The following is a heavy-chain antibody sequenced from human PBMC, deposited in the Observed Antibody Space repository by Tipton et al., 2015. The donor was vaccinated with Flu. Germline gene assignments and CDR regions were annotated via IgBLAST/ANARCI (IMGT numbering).Heavy chain of an antibody. CDR2: VHRSGNT. CDR1: GDSIGTDYF. J-gene: IGHJ4*02. D-gene: IGHD3-16*02. Sequence: TLSLTCSVSGDSIGTDYFWGWIRQPPGKGLQWIGNVHRSGNTYYNPSLTSRVTISVDKSKNQFSLRLTSVTAADTAVYYCTRHNTNGGIVVADFDSWGQGTLVTVSS. CDR3: TRHNTNGGIVVADFDS. V-gene: IGHV4-38-2*01.